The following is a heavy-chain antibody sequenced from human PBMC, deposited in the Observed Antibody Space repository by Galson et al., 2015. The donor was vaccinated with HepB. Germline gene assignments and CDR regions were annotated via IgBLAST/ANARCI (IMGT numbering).Heavy chain of an antibody. Sequence: SVKVSCKASGYTFSSYGISWVRQAPGQGLEWVGRISVYNDNSDYAQKLQGRVTVTTDISTSTAYMEPRSLRSDDTAVYYCAREGGSYSFADYWGQGTLVTVSS. J-gene: IGHJ4*02. V-gene: IGHV1-18*01. CDR1: GYTFSSYG. CDR3: AREGGSYSFADY. CDR2: ISVYNDNS. D-gene: IGHD1-26*01.